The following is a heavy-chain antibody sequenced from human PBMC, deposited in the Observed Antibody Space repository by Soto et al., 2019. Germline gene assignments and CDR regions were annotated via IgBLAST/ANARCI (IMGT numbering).Heavy chain of an antibody. CDR3: VRDDIGYPNGFDI. V-gene: IGHV3-30*07. Sequence: VAVIPNVASYIYEADSVKGRYTISSDNSKNTMYLQMDSLSVEDTALYYCVRDDIGYPNGFDIWGQGTMVTVSS. J-gene: IGHJ3*02. D-gene: IGHD5-12*01. CDR2: IPNVASYI.